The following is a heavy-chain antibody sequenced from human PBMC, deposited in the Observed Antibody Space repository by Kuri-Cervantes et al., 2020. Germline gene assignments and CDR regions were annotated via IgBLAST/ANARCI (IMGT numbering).Heavy chain of an antibody. CDR2: IYYSGST. D-gene: IGHD3-10*01. CDR3: ARGVTMVRGVITNGNFDY. V-gene: IGHV4-30-4*01. CDR1: GGSISSGDYY. J-gene: IGHJ4*02. Sequence: LRLSCTVSGGSISSGDYYWSWIRQPPGKGLEWIGYIYYSGSTYYNPTLKSRVTISVDTSKNQFSLKLSSVTAADTAVYYCARGVTMVRGVITNGNFDYWGQGTLVTVSS.